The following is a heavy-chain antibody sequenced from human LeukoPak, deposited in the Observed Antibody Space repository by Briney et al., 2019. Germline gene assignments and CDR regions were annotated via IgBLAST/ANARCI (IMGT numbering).Heavy chain of an antibody. CDR3: AKVISGSYYYYYGMDV. J-gene: IGHJ6*02. V-gene: IGHV3-43*01. CDR1: GFTFDDYT. CDR2: ISWDGGST. D-gene: IGHD1-26*01. Sequence: GGSLRLSCAASGFTFDDYTMHWVRQAPGKGLEWVSLISWDGGSTYYADSVKGRFTISRDNSKNSLYLQMNSLRTEGTALYYCAKVISGSYYYYYGMDVWGQGTTVTVSS.